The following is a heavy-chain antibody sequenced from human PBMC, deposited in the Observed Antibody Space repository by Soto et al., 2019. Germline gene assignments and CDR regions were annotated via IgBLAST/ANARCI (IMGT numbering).Heavy chain of an antibody. CDR1: GYTFTSYG. D-gene: IGHD6-19*01. V-gene: IGHV1-18*04. CDR3: ARVYSSGWYTRNITYCEY. CDR2: ISAYNGNT. Sequence: VASVKVSCKASGYTFTSYGISWVRQAPGQGLEWMGWISAYNGNTNYAQKLQGRVTITTDTSTSTAYMELRSLRSDDTAVYYCARVYSSGWYTRNITYCEYWGQGTMVTVSA. J-gene: IGHJ4*02.